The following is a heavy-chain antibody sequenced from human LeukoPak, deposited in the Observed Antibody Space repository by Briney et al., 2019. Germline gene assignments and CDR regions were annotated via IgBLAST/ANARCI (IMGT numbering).Heavy chain of an antibody. V-gene: IGHV3-21*04. CDR3: AKAGYYDSSGYPCFDY. J-gene: IGHJ4*02. CDR1: GFTFRSYS. D-gene: IGHD3-22*01. Sequence: GGSLRLSCAASGFTFRSYSMNWVRQAPGKGLEWVSAIDPSSTYIYYADSVKGRFTISRDNAKNSLYLQMNSLRAEDTALYYCAKAGYYDSSGYPCFDYWGQGTLVTVSS. CDR2: IDPSSTYI.